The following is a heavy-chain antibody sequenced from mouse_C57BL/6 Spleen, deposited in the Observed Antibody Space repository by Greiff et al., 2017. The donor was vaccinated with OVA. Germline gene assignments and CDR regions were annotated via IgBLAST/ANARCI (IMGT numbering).Heavy chain of an antibody. CDR1: GFSLTSYG. CDR3: ARRGTTKAMDY. J-gene: IGHJ4*01. V-gene: IGHV2-2*01. D-gene: IGHD2-14*01. CDR2: IWRGGGT. Sequence: VKVVESGPGLVQPSQSLSITCTVSGFSLTSYGVHWVRQSPGKGLEWLGVIWRGGGTAYNAAFISRLSISKDNSKGQVFFKMNSLQADDTAIYYCARRGTTKAMDYWGQGTSVTVSS.